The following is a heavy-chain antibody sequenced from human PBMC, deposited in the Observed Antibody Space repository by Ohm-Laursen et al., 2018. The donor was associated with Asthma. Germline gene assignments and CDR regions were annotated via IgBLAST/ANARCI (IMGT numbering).Heavy chain of an antibody. CDR3: ARGITFSDY. CDR2: INTNTGNP. V-gene: IGHV7-4-1*02. J-gene: IGHJ4*02. D-gene: IGHD3-16*01. CDR1: GYTFTRFA. Sequence: APVKVSCKASGYTFTRFAVNWVRQAPGQGLEWLGWINTNTGNPTFAQGLTGRFVLSLDTSVSTAYLQISSLKAEDTAVYYCARGITFSDYWGQGTLVTVSS.